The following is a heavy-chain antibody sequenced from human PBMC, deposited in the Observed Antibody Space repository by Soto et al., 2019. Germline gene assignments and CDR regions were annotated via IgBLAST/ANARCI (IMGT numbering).Heavy chain of an antibody. CDR3: ARDLDFWRERGYFDY. CDR2: ISSSSSTI. J-gene: IGHJ4*02. V-gene: IGHV3-48*01. CDR1: GFTFSSYS. D-gene: IGHD3-3*01. Sequence: PGGSLRLSCAASGFTFSSYSMNWVRQAPGKGLEWVSYISSSSSTIYYADSVKGRFTISRDNAKNSLYLQMNSLRAEDTAVYYCARDLDFWRERGYFDYWGQGTLVTSPQ.